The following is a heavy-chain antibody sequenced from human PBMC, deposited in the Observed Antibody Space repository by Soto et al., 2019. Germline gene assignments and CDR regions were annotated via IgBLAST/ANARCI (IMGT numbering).Heavy chain of an antibody. CDR1: GGSFSGYY. J-gene: IGHJ6*03. CDR3: ARGLNWNARRASYYYYMDV. CDR2: INHSGST. Sequence: SETLSLTCAVYGGSFSGYYWSWIRQPPGKGLEWIGEINHSGSTNYNPSLKSRVTISVDTSKNQFSLKLSSVTAADTAVYYCARGLNWNARRASYYYYMDVWGKGTTVTVSS. V-gene: IGHV4-34*01. D-gene: IGHD1-1*01.